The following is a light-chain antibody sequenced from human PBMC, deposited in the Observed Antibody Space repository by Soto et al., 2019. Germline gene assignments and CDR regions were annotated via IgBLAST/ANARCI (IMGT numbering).Light chain of an antibody. CDR3: QQFYGTTGT. V-gene: IGKV4-1*01. J-gene: IGKJ1*01. CDR1: QSILYSSNNKNY. CDR2: WAS. Sequence: DIVMTQSPDSLAVSLGERATINCKSSQSILYSSNNKNYLAWYQQKPGQPPKLLINWASTRESGVPDRFSGSGSGTDFTLTISSLQAEDVAVYYCQQFYGTTGTFGQGTKVEIK.